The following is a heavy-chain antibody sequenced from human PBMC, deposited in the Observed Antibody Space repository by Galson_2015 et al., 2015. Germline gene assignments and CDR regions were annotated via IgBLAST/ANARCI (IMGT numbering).Heavy chain of an antibody. Sequence: SLRLSCAASGFTFSSYAMSWVRQAPGKGLEWVSAISGSGGSTYYADSVKGRFTISRDNSKNTLYLQMNSLRAEDTAVYHCATDFWSGSDYYYYMDVWGKGTTVTVSS. D-gene: IGHD3-3*01. V-gene: IGHV3-23*01. J-gene: IGHJ6*03. CDR3: ATDFWSGSDYYYYMDV. CDR1: GFTFSSYA. CDR2: ISGSGGST.